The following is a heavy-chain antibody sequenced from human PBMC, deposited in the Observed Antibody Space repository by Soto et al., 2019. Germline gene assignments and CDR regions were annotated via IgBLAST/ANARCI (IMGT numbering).Heavy chain of an antibody. Sequence: QLQLQESGSGLVKPSQTLSLTCAVSGGSISSGGYSWSWLRQPPGKGLEWIGYIYHSGSTYYNPSLKSRVTISVDMSKNQCSMKLCSVPAADTAVDYCAAGGGLPRYCWGQRTLVTVSS. CDR3: AAGGGLPRYC. D-gene: IGHD5-12*01. CDR2: IYHSGST. J-gene: IGHJ4*02. V-gene: IGHV4-30-2*01. CDR1: GGSISSGGYS.